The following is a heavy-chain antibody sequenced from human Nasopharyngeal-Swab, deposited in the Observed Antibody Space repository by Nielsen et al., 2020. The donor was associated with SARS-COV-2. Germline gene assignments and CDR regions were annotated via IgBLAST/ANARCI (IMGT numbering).Heavy chain of an antibody. Sequence: ESLKISCPVSGGSISSYYWSWIRQPPGKGLEWIGYMYYSGSTKYNPSLKSRVTISVDRSKNQFSLRLSSVTAADTAVYYCARRYFDSLYGMDVWGQGTTVTVSS. V-gene: IGHV4-59*01. J-gene: IGHJ6*02. CDR3: ARRYFDSLYGMDV. CDR1: GGSISSYY. CDR2: MYYSGST. D-gene: IGHD3-9*01.